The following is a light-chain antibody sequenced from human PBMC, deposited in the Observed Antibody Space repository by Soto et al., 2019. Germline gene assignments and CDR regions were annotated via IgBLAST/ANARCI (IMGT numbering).Light chain of an antibody. CDR3: SSYTSTRTVI. CDR1: SSDVGGYNY. CDR2: DVR. J-gene: IGLJ2*01. V-gene: IGLV2-14*01. Sequence: QSALTQPASVSGSPGQSITISCTGTSSDVGGYNYISWYQQHPGKAPKFIIYDVRNRPSGVSNRFSGSRSGNTASLTISGLQAADEADYSCSSYTSTRTVIFGGGTKLTVL.